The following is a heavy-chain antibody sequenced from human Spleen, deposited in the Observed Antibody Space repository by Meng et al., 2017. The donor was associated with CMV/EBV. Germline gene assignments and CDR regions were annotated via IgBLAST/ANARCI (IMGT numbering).Heavy chain of an antibody. V-gene: IGHV1-2*02. CDR3: ARDRGVVDYYYYGMDV. CDR1: GYTFTAYY. J-gene: IGHJ6*02. D-gene: IGHD3-10*01. Sequence: ASVKVSCKASGYTFTAYYMHWVRQAPGQGLEWMGWINPNSGGTKYAQKFQGRVTMTTDTSTSTAYMELRSLRSDDTAVYYCARDRGVVDYYYYGMDVWGQGTTVTVSS. CDR2: INPNSGGT.